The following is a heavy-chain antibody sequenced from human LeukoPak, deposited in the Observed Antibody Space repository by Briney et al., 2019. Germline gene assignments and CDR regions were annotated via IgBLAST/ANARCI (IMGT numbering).Heavy chain of an antibody. D-gene: IGHD6-6*01. J-gene: IGHJ4*02. V-gene: IGHV3-9*01. CDR1: GFTFDDYA. CDR2: ISWNSGSI. Sequence: PGGSLRLSCGASGFTFDDYAMHWVRQAPGKGLEWVSGISWNSGSIGYADSVKGRFTISRDNAKNSLYLQMNSLRAEDTALYYCAKALDGSSYYFDYWGQGTLVTVSS. CDR3: AKALDGSSYYFDY.